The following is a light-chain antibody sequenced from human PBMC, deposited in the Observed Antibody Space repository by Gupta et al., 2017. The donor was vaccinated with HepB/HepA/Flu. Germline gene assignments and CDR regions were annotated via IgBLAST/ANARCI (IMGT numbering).Light chain of an antibody. CDR1: QSLLHSNGYNY. J-gene: IGKJ4*01. Sequence: DIVVTTSPLSLPVTPGEPASISCRSSQSLLHSNGYNYLDWYLQKPGQSPQLLIYLGSNRASGVPDRFSGSGSGTDFTLKISRVEAEDFGVYYCMQALQSRLTFGEGTKVEIK. CDR2: LGS. V-gene: IGKV2-28*01. CDR3: MQALQSRLT.